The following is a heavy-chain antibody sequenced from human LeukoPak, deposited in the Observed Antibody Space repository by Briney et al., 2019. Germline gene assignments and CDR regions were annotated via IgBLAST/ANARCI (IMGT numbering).Heavy chain of an antibody. V-gene: IGHV4-59*01. J-gene: IGHJ6*02. CDR3: ASVPILGVFTPYGMDV. CDR2: IYYSGST. Sequence: PSETLSLTCTVSGGSISSYYWSWIRQPPGKGLEWIGYIYYSGSTNYNPSLKSRVTISVDTSKNQFSLKLSSVTAADTAVYYCASVPILGVFTPYGMDVWGQGTTVTVSS. CDR1: GGSISSYY. D-gene: IGHD3-3*01.